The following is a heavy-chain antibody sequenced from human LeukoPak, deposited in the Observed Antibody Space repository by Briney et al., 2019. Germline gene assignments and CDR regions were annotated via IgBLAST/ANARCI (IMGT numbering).Heavy chain of an antibody. CDR1: GGSISSYY. V-gene: IGHV4-4*07. D-gene: IGHD6-13*01. CDR3: ARDDPYLEGAGTGMDV. Sequence: SETLSLTCTVSGGSISSYYWSWIRQPAGKGLEWIGRIYTSGSTNYNPSLKSRVTMSVDTSKNQFSLKLSSVTAADTAVYYCARDDPYLEGAGTGMDVWGQGTTVTVSS. J-gene: IGHJ6*02. CDR2: IYTSGST.